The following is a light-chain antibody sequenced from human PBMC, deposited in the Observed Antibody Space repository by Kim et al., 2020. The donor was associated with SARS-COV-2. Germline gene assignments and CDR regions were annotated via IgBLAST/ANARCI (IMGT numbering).Light chain of an antibody. CDR3: SSNTRSSTRV. J-gene: IGLJ3*02. CDR1: SSDVGCCNY. CDR2: DIS. Sequence: GHQLTVSYTGPSSDVGCCNYVPWYQLRPGKAYNLMFYDISHRASVLCSRLSGSKAADTASMSISGLQAAEEADYYCSSNTRSSTRVFGGGTQLTVL. V-gene: IGLV2-14*03.